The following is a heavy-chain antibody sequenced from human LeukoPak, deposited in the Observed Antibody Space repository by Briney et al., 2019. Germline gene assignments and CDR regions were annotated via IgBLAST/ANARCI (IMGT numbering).Heavy chain of an antibody. CDR1: GGSFSGYY. D-gene: IGHD6-19*01. Sequence: SETLSLTCAVYGGSFSGYYWSWIRQPPGKGLEWIGEINHSGGTNYNPSLKSRVTISVDTSKNQFSLKLSSVTAADTAVYYCARDPRDSSGWYGYWYFDLWGRGTLVTVSS. CDR3: ARDPRDSSGWYGYWYFDL. CDR2: INHSGGT. V-gene: IGHV4-34*01. J-gene: IGHJ2*01.